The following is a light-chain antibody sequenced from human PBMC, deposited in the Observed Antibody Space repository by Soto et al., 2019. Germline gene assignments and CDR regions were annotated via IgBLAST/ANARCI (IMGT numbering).Light chain of an antibody. Sequence: EVVLTQSPATLSLSPGERATLSCRCSQSVSDYTAWFQQKPGQPPRLVIYEASNRATGIPDRFSGSGSATDFTLTITSLQSEDFAVYYCQHYNNWPAWTFGQGTKVDI. CDR3: QHYNNWPAWT. V-gene: IGKV3-11*01. CDR1: QSVSDY. J-gene: IGKJ1*01. CDR2: EAS.